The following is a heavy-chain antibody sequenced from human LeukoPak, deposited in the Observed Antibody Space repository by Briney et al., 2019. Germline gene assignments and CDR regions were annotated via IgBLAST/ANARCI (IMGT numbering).Heavy chain of an antibody. CDR3: AKRGGSCFDY. CDR1: GFTFSSYG. Sequence: GGSLRLSCAASGFTFSSYGIHWVRQAPGKGLEWLAVISYDGSNKYYADSVKGRFTISRDNPKNTLYLEMNSLRAEDTAVYYCAKRGGSCFDYWGQGTLVTVSS. CDR2: ISYDGSNK. D-gene: IGHD1-26*01. V-gene: IGHV3-30*18. J-gene: IGHJ4*02.